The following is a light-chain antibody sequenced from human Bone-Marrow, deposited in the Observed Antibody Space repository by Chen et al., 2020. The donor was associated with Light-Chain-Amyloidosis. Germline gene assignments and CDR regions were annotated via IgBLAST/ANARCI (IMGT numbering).Light chain of an antibody. V-gene: IGLV3-21*02. J-gene: IGLJ3*02. CDR1: NIGSTS. CDR2: DES. CDR3: QVWDSSSDRPV. Sequence: SYVLTQPSSVSVAPGQTATIACGGNNIGSTSVHWYQQTPGQAPLLVVSDESGPPSGIPERLSGSTSGNTASRTISRVEAGDEADYYCQVWDSSSDRPVFGGGTNRTVV.